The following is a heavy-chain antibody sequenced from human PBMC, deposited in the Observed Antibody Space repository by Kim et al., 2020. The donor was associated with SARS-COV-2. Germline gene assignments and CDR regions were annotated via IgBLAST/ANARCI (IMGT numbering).Heavy chain of an antibody. V-gene: IGHV7-4-1*02. CDR1: GYTFTSYA. CDR3: ARDLHAAGIAAAGYYYYYMDV. D-gene: IGHD6-13*01. CDR2: INTNTGNP. Sequence: ASVKVSCKASGYTFTSYAMNWVRQAPGQGLEWMGWINTNTGNPTYAQGFTGRFVFTLDTSVSTAYLQISSLKAEDTAVYYCARDLHAAGIAAAGYYYYYMDVWGKGTTVTVSS. J-gene: IGHJ6*03.